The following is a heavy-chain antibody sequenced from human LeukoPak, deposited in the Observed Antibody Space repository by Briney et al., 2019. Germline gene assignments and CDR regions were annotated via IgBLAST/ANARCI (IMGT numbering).Heavy chain of an antibody. Sequence: GGSLRLSCAASGFTFSTYWMTWVRQAPGKGLEWVAIIKPDGSEKYYVDSVKGRFTISRDNSKNTLYLQMNSLRAEDTAVYYCAKASSGSSRPENWFDPWGQGTLVTVSS. CDR1: GFTFSTYW. V-gene: IGHV3-7*03. J-gene: IGHJ5*02. CDR2: IKPDGSEK. D-gene: IGHD1-26*01. CDR3: AKASSGSSRPENWFDP.